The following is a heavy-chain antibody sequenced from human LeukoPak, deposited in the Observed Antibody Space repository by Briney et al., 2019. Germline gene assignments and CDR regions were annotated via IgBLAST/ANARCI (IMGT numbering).Heavy chain of an antibody. CDR1: GFTFSSYA. J-gene: IGHJ5*02. Sequence: GGSLRLSCAASGFTFSSYAMSWVRQAPGKGLEWVSAISGSGGSTYYADSVKGRFTISRDNSKNTLYLQMNSLRAEDTAVYYCAEGKDSSSWTGPNWFDPWGQGTLVTVSS. V-gene: IGHV3-23*01. D-gene: IGHD6-13*01. CDR2: ISGSGGST. CDR3: AEGKDSSSWTGPNWFDP.